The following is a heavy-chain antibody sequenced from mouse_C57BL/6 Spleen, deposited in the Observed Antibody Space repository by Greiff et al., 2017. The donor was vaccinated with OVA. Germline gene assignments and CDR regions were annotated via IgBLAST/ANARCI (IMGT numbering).Heavy chain of an antibody. J-gene: IGHJ2*01. D-gene: IGHD2-4*01. V-gene: IGHV1-52*01. CDR3: ARRGITTPYYFDY. CDR2: IDPSDSET. Sequence: VQLQQPGAELVRPGSSVKLSCKASGYTFTSYWMHWVKQRPIQGLEWIGNIDPSDSETHYNQKFKDKATLTVDKSSSTAYMQLSSLTSEDSAVYYCARRGITTPYYFDYWGQGTTLTVSS. CDR1: GYTFTSYW.